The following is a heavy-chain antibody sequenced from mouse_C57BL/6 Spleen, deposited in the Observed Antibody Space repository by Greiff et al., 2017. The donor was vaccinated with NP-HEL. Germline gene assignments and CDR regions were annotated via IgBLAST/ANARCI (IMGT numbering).Heavy chain of an antibody. V-gene: IGHV5-17*01. D-gene: IGHD1-1*01. CDR2: ISSGSSTI. CDR3: ARDTTVVARMDY. CDR1: GFTFSDYG. Sequence: EVKLMESGGGLVKPGGSLKLSCAASGFTFSDYGMHWVRQAPEKGLEWVAYISSGSSTIYYADTVKGRFTISRDNAKNTLFLHMTSLRSEDTAMYYCARDTTVVARMDYWGQGTSVTVSS. J-gene: IGHJ4*01.